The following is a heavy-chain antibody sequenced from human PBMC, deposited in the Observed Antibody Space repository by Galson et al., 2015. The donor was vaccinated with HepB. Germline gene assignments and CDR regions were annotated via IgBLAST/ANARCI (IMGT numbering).Heavy chain of an antibody. CDR1: GFTFSSYS. CDR3: ATTIAVDAFDI. J-gene: IGHJ3*02. D-gene: IGHD6-19*01. CDR2: ISSSSSYI. Sequence: SLRLSCAASGFTFSSYSMNWVRQAPGKGLEWVSSISSSSSYIYYADSVKGRFTISRDNAKNSLYLQMNSLRAEDTAVYYCATTIAVDAFDIWGQGTMVTVSS. V-gene: IGHV3-21*01.